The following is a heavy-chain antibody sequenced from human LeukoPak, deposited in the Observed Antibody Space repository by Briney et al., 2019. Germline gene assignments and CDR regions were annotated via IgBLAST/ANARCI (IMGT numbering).Heavy chain of an antibody. CDR1: RYSFSTYW. Sequence: GESLKISCTAFRYSFSTYWIGWVRQRPGKGLEWLGIIYPGDSDTTYSPSFQGQVTISADKSITTAYLQWSSLKASDTAMYYWGRGGDGGGIFYFFIIGGKGTWFTVSS. V-gene: IGHV5-51*01. CDR2: IYPGDSDT. CDR3: GRGGDGGGIFYFFII. J-gene: IGHJ3*02. D-gene: IGHD3-10*01.